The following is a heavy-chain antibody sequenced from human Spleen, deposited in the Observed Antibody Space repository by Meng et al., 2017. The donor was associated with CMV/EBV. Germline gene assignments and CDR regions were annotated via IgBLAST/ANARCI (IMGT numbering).Heavy chain of an antibody. J-gene: IGHJ4*02. V-gene: IGHV4-4*07. Sequence: ESAQVHVNPSVALSLTLTVSVCSISSYYWSCIRQPDGKGRECTGRIYTSGSTNYNPSLKSRVTMSVDTSKNQFSLKLSAVTAADTAVYYCARETVRAQGLPHFDYWGQGTLVTVSS. CDR2: IYTSGST. CDR3: ARETVRAQGLPHFDY. D-gene: IGHD2-21*02. CDR1: VCSISSYY.